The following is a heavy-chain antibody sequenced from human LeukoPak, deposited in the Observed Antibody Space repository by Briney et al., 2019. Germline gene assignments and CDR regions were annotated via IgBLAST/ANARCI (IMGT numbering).Heavy chain of an antibody. CDR2: TYYSGST. CDR3: ARAPPDYYGMDV. V-gene: IGHV4-59*01. J-gene: IGHJ6*02. CDR1: GGSISSYY. Sequence: PSETLSLTCTVSGGSISSYYWSWIRQPPGKGLEWIGYTYYSGSTNYNPSLKSRVTISVDTSKNQFSLKLSSVTAADTAVYYCARAPPDYYGMDVWGQGTTVTVSS.